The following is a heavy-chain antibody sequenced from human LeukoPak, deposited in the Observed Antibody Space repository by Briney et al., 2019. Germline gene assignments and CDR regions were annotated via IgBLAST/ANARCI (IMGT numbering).Heavy chain of an antibody. CDR2: IYYSGST. J-gene: IGHJ5*02. CDR3: ARDNYYGSGSYYNSLPSNWFDP. V-gene: IGHV4-39*07. CDR1: GGSISSSSYY. D-gene: IGHD3-10*01. Sequence: SETLSLTCTVSGGSISSSSYYWGWIRQPPGKGLEWIGSIYYSGSTYYNPSLKSRVTISVDTSKNQFSLKLSSVTAADTAVYYCARDNYYGSGSYYNSLPSNWFDPWGQGTLVTVSS.